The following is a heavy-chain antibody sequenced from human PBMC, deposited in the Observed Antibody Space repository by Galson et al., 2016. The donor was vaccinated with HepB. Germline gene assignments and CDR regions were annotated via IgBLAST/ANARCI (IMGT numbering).Heavy chain of an antibody. CDR3: ARDATSRATHATFYM. CDR2: INDSGTT. V-gene: IGHV4-4*02. CDR1: SDSLSTSGW. J-gene: IGHJ3*02. Sequence: ETLSLTCTVSSDSLSTSGWWSWVRQSPRKGLEWIGEINDSGTTNYNPSLEGRVTISVDTSKNQFSLRLTSVTAADTAVYYCARDATSRATHATFYMWGQGTVVTVSS. D-gene: IGHD1-1*01.